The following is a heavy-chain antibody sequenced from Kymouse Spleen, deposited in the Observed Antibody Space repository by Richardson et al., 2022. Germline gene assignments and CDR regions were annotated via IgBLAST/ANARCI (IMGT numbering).Heavy chain of an antibody. V-gene: IGHV4-39*01. J-gene: IGHJ6*02. CDR2: IYYSGST. D-gene: IGHD5-18,IGHD5-18*01. CDR1: GGSISSSSYY. CDR3: ASDGGYSYGYYYYGMDV. Sequence: QLQLQESGPGLVKPSETLSLTCTVSGGSISSSSYYWGWIRQPPGKGLEWIGSIYYSGSTYYNPSLKSRVTISVDTSKNQFSLKLSSVTAADTAVYYCASDGGYSYGYYYYGMDVWGQGTTVTVSS.